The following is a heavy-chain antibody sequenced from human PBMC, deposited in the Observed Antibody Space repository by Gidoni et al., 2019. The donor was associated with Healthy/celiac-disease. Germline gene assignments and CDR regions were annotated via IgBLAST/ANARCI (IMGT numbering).Heavy chain of an antibody. Sequence: QVQLQQWGAGLLKPSETLSLTCAVYGGSFSGYYWSWIRQPPGKGLEWIGEINHSGSTNYNPSLKSRVTISVDTSKNQFSLKLSSVTAADTAVYYCARGRGGVVTYYYMDVWGKGTTVTVSS. CDR3: ARGRGGVVTYYYMDV. CDR2: INHSGST. J-gene: IGHJ6*03. V-gene: IGHV4-34*01. D-gene: IGHD3-3*01. CDR1: GGSFSGYY.